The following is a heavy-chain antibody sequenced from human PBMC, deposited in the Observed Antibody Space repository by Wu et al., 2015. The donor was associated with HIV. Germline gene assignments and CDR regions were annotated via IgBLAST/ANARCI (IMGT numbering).Heavy chain of an antibody. CDR3: ARGTPYGSGSYGGSHFDY. CDR2: IIPIFGTA. D-gene: IGHD3-10*01. Sequence: QVQLVQSGAEVKKPGSSVKVSCKASGGTFSSYAISWVRQAPGQGLEWMGGIIPIFGTANYAQKFQGRVTITTDESTSTAYMELSSLRSEDTAVYYCARGTPYGSGSYGGSHFDYWGQGTLVTVSS. J-gene: IGHJ4*02. V-gene: IGHV1-69*05. CDR1: GGTFSSYA.